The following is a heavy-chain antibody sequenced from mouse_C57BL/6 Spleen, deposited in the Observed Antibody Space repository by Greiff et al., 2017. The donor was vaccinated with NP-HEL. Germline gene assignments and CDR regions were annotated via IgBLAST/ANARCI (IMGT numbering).Heavy chain of an antibody. V-gene: IGHV1-82*01. CDR2: IYPGDGDT. Sequence: QVQLQQSGPELVKPGASVKISCKASGYAFSSSWMNWVKQRPGKGLEWIGRIYPGDGDTNYNGKFKGKATLTADKSSSTAYMQLSSLTSEDSVVYFCALLLRGWGQGTTLTVSS. CDR3: ALLLRG. CDR1: GYAFSSSW. D-gene: IGHD2-1*01. J-gene: IGHJ2*01.